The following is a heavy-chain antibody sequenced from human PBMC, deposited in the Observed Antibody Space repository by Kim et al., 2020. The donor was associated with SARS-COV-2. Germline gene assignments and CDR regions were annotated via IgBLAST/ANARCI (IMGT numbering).Heavy chain of an antibody. D-gene: IGHD3-22*01. J-gene: IGHJ4*02. V-gene: IGHV3-73*01. Sequence: VKGRFTISRDDSKTTAYLQMNSLKTEDTAVYYCTRSPYDSSGYYYGFYDYWGQGTLVTVSS. CDR3: TRSPYDSSGYYYGFYDY.